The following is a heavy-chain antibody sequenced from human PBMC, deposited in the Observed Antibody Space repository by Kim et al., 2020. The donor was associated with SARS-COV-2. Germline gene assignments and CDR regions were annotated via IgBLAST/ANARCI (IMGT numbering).Heavy chain of an antibody. CDR1: GGSISSSSYY. D-gene: IGHD3-9*01. Sequence: SETLSLTCTVSGGSISSSSYYWVWIRQPPGKGLEWIGSIYYSVSTYYNPSLKSRVTISVDTSKNQFSLKLSSVTAADTAVYYCARSISYDFLTYYWCQGT. CDR3: ARSISYDFLTYY. J-gene: IGHJ4*02. V-gene: IGHV4-39*01. CDR2: IYYSVST.